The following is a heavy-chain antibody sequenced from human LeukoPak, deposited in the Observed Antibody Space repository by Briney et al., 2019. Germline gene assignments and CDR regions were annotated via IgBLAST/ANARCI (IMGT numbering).Heavy chain of an antibody. D-gene: IGHD6-13*01. Sequence: GGSLRLSCAASGFTFTSYGMSWVRQAPGKGLEWVSTISGSGGSRHYADFVKGRFTISRDNSKNTLYLQMNSLRAEDTAVYYCAKGDSSSWYFGVGAFDIWGQGTMVTVSS. CDR3: AKGDSSSWYFGVGAFDI. V-gene: IGHV3-23*01. J-gene: IGHJ3*02. CDR2: ISGSGGSR. CDR1: GFTFTSYG.